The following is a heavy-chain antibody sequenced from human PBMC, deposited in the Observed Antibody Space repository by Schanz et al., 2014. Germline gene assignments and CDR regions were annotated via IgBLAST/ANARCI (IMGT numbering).Heavy chain of an antibody. CDR3: ARGRGFYDY. CDR1: GGTFSSYT. Sequence: QVQLVQSGAEVKKPGSSVKVSCTASGGTFSSYTISWIRQAPGQGLEWMGRIIPVLAIADYAQKFQGRVSITADTSTNTAYMELSSLTSEDTAVHYCARGRGFYDYWGQGTLVNVSS. CDR2: IIPVLAIA. J-gene: IGHJ4*02. V-gene: IGHV1-69*02. D-gene: IGHD3-10*01.